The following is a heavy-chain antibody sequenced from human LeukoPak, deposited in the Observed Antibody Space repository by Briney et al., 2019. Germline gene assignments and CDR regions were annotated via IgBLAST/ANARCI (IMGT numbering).Heavy chain of an antibody. CDR1: GFTFSGYA. CDR3: ATVWAAAGTWDY. J-gene: IGHJ4*02. V-gene: IGHV3-23*01. CDR2: FTGGGGRT. D-gene: IGHD6-13*01. Sequence: GGSLRLSCAASGFTFSGYARNGVRQAPGKGLKWVSSFTGGGGRTYYEDSVKSRFTHSRDNAKNSLYLQMNSLRAEDTAVYYCATVWAAAGTWDYWGQGTLVTVSS.